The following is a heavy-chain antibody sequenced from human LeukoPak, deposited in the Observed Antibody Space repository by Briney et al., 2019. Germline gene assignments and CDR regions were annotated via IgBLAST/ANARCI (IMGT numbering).Heavy chain of an antibody. CDR1: GYNFTNYW. J-gene: IGHJ4*02. D-gene: IGHD3-16*01. Sequence: GESLKISCKGSGYNFTNYWIGWVRQMPGKGLEWMGIIYPGDSDVRYSPSFQGQVTISADKSINTAYLQRSSLRASATAIYYCARGGSIFESWGQGTLVTVSS. V-gene: IGHV5-51*01. CDR2: IYPGDSDV. CDR3: ARGGSIFES.